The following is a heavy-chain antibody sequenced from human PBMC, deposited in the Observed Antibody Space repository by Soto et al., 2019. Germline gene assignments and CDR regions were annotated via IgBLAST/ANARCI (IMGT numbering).Heavy chain of an antibody. CDR3: ARKGYIGNFGLDV. V-gene: IGHV1-18*01. Sequence: QVQLVQSGAEVKRPGASVKVSCKASGSTVRNYDVAWVRRGPGHGLEWMGWISISKGKTYYQESLQGRVTMTMDTGTTTAYMEVRSLRSDDTAVYYCARKGYIGNFGLDVWGQGTTVTVSS. J-gene: IGHJ6*02. CDR2: ISISKGKT. CDR1: GSTVRNYD. D-gene: IGHD5-12*01.